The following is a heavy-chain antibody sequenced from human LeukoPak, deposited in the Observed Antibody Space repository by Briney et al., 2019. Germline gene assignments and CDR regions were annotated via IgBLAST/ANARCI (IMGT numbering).Heavy chain of an antibody. J-gene: IGHJ4*02. V-gene: IGHV3-23*01. CDR2: MTGDGATT. CDR3: ARDSSRGLRLDY. CDR1: GFTFRNYG. D-gene: IGHD4-17*01. Sequence: GGSLRLSCAASGFTFRNYGMSWVRQAPGKGLEWVSAMTGDGATTYYADSMKGRFTISRDNSKNTLYLQINSLGAEDTAVYYCARDSSRGLRLDYWGQGTLVTVSS.